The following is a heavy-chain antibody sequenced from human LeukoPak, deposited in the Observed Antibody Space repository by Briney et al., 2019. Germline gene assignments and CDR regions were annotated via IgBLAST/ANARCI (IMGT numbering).Heavy chain of an antibody. D-gene: IGHD4-17*01. Sequence: ASVKVSCKASGYTFTSYGISWVRQAPGQGLEWMGWISAYNGNTNYAQKLQGRVTMTTDTSTSTAYMELRSLRSDDTAVYYCAREYGDTNYYYYGMDVGGQGTTVTVPS. CDR1: GYTFTSYG. V-gene: IGHV1-18*01. CDR3: AREYGDTNYYYYGMDV. CDR2: ISAYNGNT. J-gene: IGHJ6*02.